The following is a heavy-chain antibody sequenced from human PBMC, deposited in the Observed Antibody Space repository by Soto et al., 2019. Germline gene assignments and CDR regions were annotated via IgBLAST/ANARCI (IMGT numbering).Heavy chain of an antibody. Sequence: EVQLLESGGGLVQPGGSLRLSCAASGFTFSSYAMSWVRQAPGKGLEWVSAISGSGGSTYYADSVKGRFTISRDNSKKRLYLQMNGLRDEDTAVYYCAKVSGVYYDYVWGSYRRGWFDPWGQGTLVTVSS. D-gene: IGHD3-16*02. V-gene: IGHV3-23*01. CDR1: GFTFSSYA. J-gene: IGHJ5*02. CDR3: AKVSGVYYDYVWGSYRRGWFDP. CDR2: ISGSGGST.